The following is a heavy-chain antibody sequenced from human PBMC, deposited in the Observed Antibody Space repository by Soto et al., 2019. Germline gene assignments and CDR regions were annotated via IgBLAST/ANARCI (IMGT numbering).Heavy chain of an antibody. D-gene: IGHD2-15*01. J-gene: IGHJ6*02. CDR3: ARESHCSVGSCFYSGGYYSYGMHV. CDR2: ISYDGSNK. CDR1: AFTFSSYG. Sequence: PGGSPRLSCAASAFTFSSYGMNWVRQAPGKGLEWVAVISYDGSNKYYADSVKGRFTISRDNSKNTLFLQMNSLRAEDTAVYYCARESHCSVGSCFYSGGYYSYGMHVWGQGTTVTVSS. V-gene: IGHV3-33*05.